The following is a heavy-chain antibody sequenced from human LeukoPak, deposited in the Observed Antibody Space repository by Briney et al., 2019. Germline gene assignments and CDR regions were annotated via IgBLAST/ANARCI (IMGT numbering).Heavy chain of an antibody. CDR2: ISPNSVEK. J-gene: IGHJ3*02. CDR3: ARKRGVGVDTNAFDI. CDR1: GYTCSDYY. V-gene: IGHV1-2*02. Sequence: ASVKVSCKASGYTCSDYYMHWVRQAPAQGLEWMGWISPNSVEKKYAQKFQGRVTMTRDTSISTAYMELSRLRSDDTAVYYCARKRGVGVDTNAFDIWGQGTMVTVSS. D-gene: IGHD3-3*01.